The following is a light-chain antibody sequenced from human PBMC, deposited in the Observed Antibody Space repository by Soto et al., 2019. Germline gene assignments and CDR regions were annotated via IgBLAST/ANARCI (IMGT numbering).Light chain of an antibody. V-gene: IGLV2-14*01. Sequence: QSVLTQPASVSGSPGQSITISCTGTSSDVGGYNYVSWYQQHPGNAPRLMIYEVNNRPSGVPNRFSGSKSGNTASLTISGLQAEDEADYYCSSKTSSRKHFVFGTGTKVTVL. CDR3: SSKTSSRKHFV. CDR1: SSDVGGYNY. J-gene: IGLJ1*01. CDR2: EVN.